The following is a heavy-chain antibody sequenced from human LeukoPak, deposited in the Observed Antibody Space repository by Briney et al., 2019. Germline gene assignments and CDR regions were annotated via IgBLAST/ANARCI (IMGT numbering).Heavy chain of an antibody. CDR3: ARRAGAYSHPYDY. D-gene: IGHD4/OR15-4a*01. Sequence: GASVKVSCKASGYTFTSYDINWVRQATGQGLEWMGWMNPNSGNTGYAQKFQGRVTITADKSTSTAYMELSSLRSEDTAVYYCARRAGAYSHPYDYWGQGTLVTVSS. CDR2: MNPNSGNT. V-gene: IGHV1-8*03. J-gene: IGHJ4*02. CDR1: GYTFTSYD.